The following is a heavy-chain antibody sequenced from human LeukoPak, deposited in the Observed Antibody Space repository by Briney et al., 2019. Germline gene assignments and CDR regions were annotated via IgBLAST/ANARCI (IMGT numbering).Heavy chain of an antibody. Sequence: SETLSLTCTVSGGSISSSSYYWGWIRQPPGKGLEWIGSIYYSGNTYYNPSPKSRVTISVDTPKNQFSLKLYSVTAADTAVYYCARTMWGFDYWGQGTLVTVSS. V-gene: IGHV4-39*01. CDR3: ARTMWGFDY. D-gene: IGHD7-27*01. CDR2: IYYSGNT. J-gene: IGHJ4*02. CDR1: GGSISSSSYY.